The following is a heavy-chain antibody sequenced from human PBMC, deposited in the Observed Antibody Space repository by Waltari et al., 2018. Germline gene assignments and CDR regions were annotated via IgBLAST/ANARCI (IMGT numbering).Heavy chain of an antibody. V-gene: IGHV3-21*01. Sequence: EVQLVESGGGLVKPGGSLRLSCAASGFTFSSYSMNWVRQAQGKGLEWFSSISSSSSYIYYTDSVKGRFTISRDNAKNSLYLQMNSLRAEDTAVYYCARDGRYYDSSGYYAFDIWGQGTMVTVSS. CDR2: ISSSSSYI. CDR3: ARDGRYYDSSGYYAFDI. D-gene: IGHD3-22*01. CDR1: GFTFSSYS. J-gene: IGHJ3*02.